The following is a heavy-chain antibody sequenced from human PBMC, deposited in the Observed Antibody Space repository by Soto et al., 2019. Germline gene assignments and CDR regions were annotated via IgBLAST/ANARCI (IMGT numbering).Heavy chain of an antibody. V-gene: IGHV1-69*12. D-gene: IGHD2-15*01. CDR3: ANDRGRGGYCSGGSCYARNDGFDM. Sequence: QVQLVQSGAEVKKPGSSLRVSCKASGGTFRSYGFSWVRQAPGQGLEWMGGIIPMFGTPNYEQKVQGRVTITADESTSTVYMELSSLRSEDTAVYYCANDRGRGGYCSGGSCYARNDGFDMWGQGTMVIVSA. CDR1: GGTFRSYG. J-gene: IGHJ3*02. CDR2: IIPMFGTP.